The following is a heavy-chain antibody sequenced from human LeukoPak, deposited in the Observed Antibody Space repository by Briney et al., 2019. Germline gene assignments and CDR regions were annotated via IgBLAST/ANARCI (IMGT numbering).Heavy chain of an antibody. CDR3: AREEQLAEYDY. Sequence: GASVKVSCKASGYTFTGYYMHWVRQAPGQGLGWMGWISAYNGNTNYAQKLQGRVTMTTDTSTSTAYMELRSLRSDDTAVYYCAREEQLAEYDYWGQGTLVTVSS. CDR2: ISAYNGNT. CDR1: GYTFTGYY. V-gene: IGHV1-18*04. J-gene: IGHJ4*02. D-gene: IGHD6-6*01.